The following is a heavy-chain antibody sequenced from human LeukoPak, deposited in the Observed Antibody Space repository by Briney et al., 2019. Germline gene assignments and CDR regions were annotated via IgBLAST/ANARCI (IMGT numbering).Heavy chain of an antibody. J-gene: IGHJ6*03. Sequence: PGGSLRLSCAASGFTFSSYWMSWVRQAPGKGLEGVANIKQDGSEKYYVDSVKGRFTISRDNDKNSLYLQMNSLRAEDKAVYYCARARGIGYYMDVWGKGTTVTVSS. CDR3: ARARGIGYYMDV. CDR1: GFTFSSYW. CDR2: IKQDGSEK. V-gene: IGHV3-7*01. D-gene: IGHD1-14*01.